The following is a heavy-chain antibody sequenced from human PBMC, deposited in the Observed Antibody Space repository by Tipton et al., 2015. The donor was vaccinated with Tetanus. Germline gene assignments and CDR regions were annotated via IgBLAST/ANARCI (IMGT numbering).Heavy chain of an antibody. J-gene: IGHJ4*02. V-gene: IGHV3-30*18. D-gene: IGHD1-26*01. CDR2: ISYDGSNE. CDR1: GFTFSSYG. Sequence: SLRLSCAASGFTFSSYGMHWVRQAPGKGLEWVAVISYDGSNEYYADSVKGRFTISRDNSKNTLYLQMNSLRAEDTAVYYCAKEAQEAGATTYFPNRYLVYFEEPLDYWGQGTLVTVSS. CDR3: AKEAQEAGATTYFPNRYLVYFEEPLDY.